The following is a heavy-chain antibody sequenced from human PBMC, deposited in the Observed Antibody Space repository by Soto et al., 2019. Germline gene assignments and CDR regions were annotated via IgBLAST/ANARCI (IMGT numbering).Heavy chain of an antibody. CDR2: INRDSTVI. V-gene: IGHV3-48*01. CDR3: LNGDYY. D-gene: IGHD3-16*01. Sequence: EEQLVESGGGLVQPGGSLRLSCAASGFSFSTLYMNWVRQTPGKGLEWVSSINRDSTVIKYADSVKGRFTISRDNARNSLSLQMNSLRAEDTAVYYCLNGDYYVGRGTLVTVSS. CDR1: GFSFSTLY. J-gene: IGHJ4*02.